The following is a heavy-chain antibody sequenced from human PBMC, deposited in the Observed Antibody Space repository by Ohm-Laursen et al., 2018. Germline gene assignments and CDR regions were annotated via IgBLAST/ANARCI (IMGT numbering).Heavy chain of an antibody. D-gene: IGHD3-9*01. CDR1: GGSISSYY. Sequence: TLSLTCTVSGGSISSYYWSWIRQSPEKGLEWIGYIHYTGRTNYSPSLKSRVTISLDTSKNHFSLKLSSVTAADTAVYYCARDNYDILTENWFDPWGRGTLVTVSS. CDR3: ARDNYDILTENWFDP. CDR2: IHYTGRT. V-gene: IGHV4-59*12. J-gene: IGHJ5*02.